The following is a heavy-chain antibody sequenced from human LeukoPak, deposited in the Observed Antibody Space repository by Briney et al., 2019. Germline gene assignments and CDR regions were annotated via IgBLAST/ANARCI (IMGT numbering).Heavy chain of an antibody. CDR3: AKPTHSSGWYLSRGDYFDY. CDR1: GFTFGSYA. J-gene: IGHJ4*02. V-gene: IGHV3-23*01. Sequence: GGSLRLSCAASGFTFGSYAMSWVRQAPGKGLEWVSAISGSGGSTYYADSVKGRFTISRDNSKNTLYLQMNSLRAEDTAVYYCAKPTHSSGWYLSRGDYFDYRGQGTLVTVSS. D-gene: IGHD6-19*01. CDR2: ISGSGGST.